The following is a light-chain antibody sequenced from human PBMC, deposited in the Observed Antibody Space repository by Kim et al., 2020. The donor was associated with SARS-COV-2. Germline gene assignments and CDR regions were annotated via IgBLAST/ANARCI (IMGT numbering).Light chain of an antibody. Sequence: SSELTQDPAVSVALGQTVRITCQGDSLTIYYTSWYQQKPGQAPVLVIYGKDNRPSGIPDRFSGSSSGTTASLTITGAQAEDEADYYCNSRDRSGDHVIFG. CDR3: NSRDRSGDHVI. CDR2: GKD. V-gene: IGLV3-19*01. CDR1: SLTIYY. J-gene: IGLJ2*01.